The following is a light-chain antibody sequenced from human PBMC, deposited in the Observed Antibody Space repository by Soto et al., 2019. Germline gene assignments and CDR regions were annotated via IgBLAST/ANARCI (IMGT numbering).Light chain of an antibody. CDR2: AAS. V-gene: IGKV1-39*01. CDR1: QSISSY. CDR3: QQSYSTPLT. Sequence: DVQVTHSPASLSASERHRVAISSRASQSISSYLNWYQQKPGKAPKLLIYAASSLQSGVPSRFSGSGSGTDFTLTISSLQPEDFATYYCQQSYSTPLTFGGGTKVDIK. J-gene: IGKJ4*01.